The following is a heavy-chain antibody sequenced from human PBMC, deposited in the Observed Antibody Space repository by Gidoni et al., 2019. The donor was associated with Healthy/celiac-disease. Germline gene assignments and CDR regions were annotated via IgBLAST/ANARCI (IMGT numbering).Heavy chain of an antibody. D-gene: IGHD3-3*01. Sequence: EVQLLESGGGLVQPGGSLRLSCAASGFTFSRYDMSWVRQGPGQGLEWVSAISGSGGSTYYADSVKGRFTISRDNSKNTLYLQMNSLRAEDTAVYYCAKENTIFGVVIPAARFDPWGQGTLVTVSS. CDR2: ISGSGGST. CDR3: AKENTIFGVVIPAARFDP. V-gene: IGHV3-23*01. J-gene: IGHJ5*02. CDR1: GFTFSRYD.